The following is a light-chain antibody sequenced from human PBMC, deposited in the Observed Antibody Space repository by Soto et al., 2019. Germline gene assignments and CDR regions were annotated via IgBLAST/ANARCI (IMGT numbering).Light chain of an antibody. V-gene: IGLV1-36*01. J-gene: IGLJ1*01. CDR1: SSNIGINS. CDR2: YDD. Sequence: QSVLTQPPSASEAPRQRVTISCSGSSSNIGINSVNWYQQLPGKAPKLLIYYDDLLPSGVSDRFSGSKSGTSASLAISGLQSEVEADYYLAAWNDSLNGQVFGTGTKVTVL. CDR3: AAWNDSLNGQV.